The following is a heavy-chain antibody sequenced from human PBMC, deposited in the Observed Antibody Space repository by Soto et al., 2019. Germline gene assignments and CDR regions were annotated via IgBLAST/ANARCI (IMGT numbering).Heavy chain of an antibody. CDR1: GGSISSYY. Sequence: PSETLSLTCTVSGGSISSYYWSWIRQPPGKGLEWIGYIYYSGSTNYNPSLKSRVTISVDTSKNQFSLKLSSVTAADTAVYYCARDLTEGWFDPWGQGTLVTVSS. CDR2: IYYSGST. CDR3: ARDLTEGWFDP. D-gene: IGHD3-9*01. J-gene: IGHJ5*02. V-gene: IGHV4-59*01.